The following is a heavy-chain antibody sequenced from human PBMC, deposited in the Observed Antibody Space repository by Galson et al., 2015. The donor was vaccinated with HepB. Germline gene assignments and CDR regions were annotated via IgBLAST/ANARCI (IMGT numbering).Heavy chain of an antibody. CDR2: IYYSGST. D-gene: IGHD1-26*01. V-gene: IGHV4-39*07. J-gene: IGHJ6*03. Sequence: ETLSLTCTVSGGSISSSSYYWGWIRQPPGKGLEWIGSIYYSGSTYYNPSLKSRVTISVDTSKNQFSLKVSSVTAADTAVYYCARVGYYYYYMDVWGKGTTVTVSS. CDR1: GGSISSSSYY. CDR3: ARVGYYYYYMDV.